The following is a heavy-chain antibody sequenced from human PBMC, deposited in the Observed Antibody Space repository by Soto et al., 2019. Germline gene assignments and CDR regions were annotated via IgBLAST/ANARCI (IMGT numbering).Heavy chain of an antibody. J-gene: IGHJ5*02. Sequence: GGSLRLSCAASGFTFSSYSMNWVRQAPGKGLEWVSSISSSSSYIYYADSVKGRFTISRDNSKNTLYLQMNSLRAEDTAVYYCAKDFTPVANWFDPWGQGTLVTVSS. CDR2: ISSSSSYI. CDR1: GFTFSSYS. CDR3: AKDFTPVANWFDP. D-gene: IGHD2-15*01. V-gene: IGHV3-21*04.